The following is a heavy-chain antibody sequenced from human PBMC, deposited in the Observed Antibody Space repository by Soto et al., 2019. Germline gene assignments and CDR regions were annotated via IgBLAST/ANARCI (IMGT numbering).Heavy chain of an antibody. CDR1: GGSISSYY. D-gene: IGHD3-22*01. V-gene: IGHV4-4*07. CDR3: AREIGRDYYDSSGYYHGQYYFDY. J-gene: IGHJ4*02. Sequence: LSLTCTVSGGSISSYYWSWIRQPAGKGLEWIGRIYTSGSTNYNPSLKSRVTMSVDTSKNQFSLKLSSVTAADTAVYYCAREIGRDYYDSSGYYHGQYYFDYWGQGTLVTVSS. CDR2: IYTSGST.